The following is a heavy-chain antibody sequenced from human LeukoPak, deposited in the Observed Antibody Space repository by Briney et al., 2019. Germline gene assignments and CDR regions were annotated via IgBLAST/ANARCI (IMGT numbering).Heavy chain of an antibody. V-gene: IGHV1-3*04. Sequence: GASVTVSCKASGYTFTSYGIHWVRQAPGQRLEWMGWINTGNGNTEYSQKFQGRVTITRDTSASTAYMELSSLRSEDTAVYYCARLRLGIGHFYGMDVWGQGTTVTVSS. CDR3: ARLRLGIGHFYGMDV. CDR1: GYTFTSYG. J-gene: IGHJ6*02. D-gene: IGHD7-27*01. CDR2: INTGNGNT.